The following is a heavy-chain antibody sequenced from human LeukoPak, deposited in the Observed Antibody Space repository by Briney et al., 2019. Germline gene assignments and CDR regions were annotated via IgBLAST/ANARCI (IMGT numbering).Heavy chain of an antibody. D-gene: IGHD6-13*01. CDR1: GFTFSSYS. V-gene: IGHV3-21*01. J-gene: IGHJ4*02. CDR2: ISSSSYI. CDR3: ARVARAAAATGLDY. Sequence: GGSLRLSCAASGFTFSSYSMNWVRQAPGKGLEWVSSISSSSYIYYADSVKGRFTISRDNAKNSLYLQMNSLRAEDTAVYYCARVARAAAATGLDYWGQGTLVTVSS.